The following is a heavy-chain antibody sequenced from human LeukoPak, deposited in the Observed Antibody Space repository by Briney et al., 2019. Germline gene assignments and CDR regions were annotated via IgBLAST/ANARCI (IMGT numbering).Heavy chain of an antibody. V-gene: IGHV3-30*02. CDR2: IRFDGSHQ. J-gene: IGHJ4*02. Sequence: GGTLRLSCGASGFTFSTYDIQWVRQAPGKGLEWGSFIRFDGSHQYYVDSVKGRFSISRDNSKNTVFLQMSSLRVEDTAVYYCAKPSGSGFDYWGQGTLVTVSS. CDR3: AKPSGSGFDY. D-gene: IGHD1-26*01. CDR1: GFTFSTYD.